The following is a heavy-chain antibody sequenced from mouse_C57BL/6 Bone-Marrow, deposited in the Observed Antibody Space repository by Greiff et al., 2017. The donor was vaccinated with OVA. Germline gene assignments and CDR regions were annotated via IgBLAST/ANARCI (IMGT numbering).Heavy chain of an antibody. CDR1: GYTFTSYW. D-gene: IGHD1-1*02. V-gene: IGHV1-64*01. J-gene: IGHJ2*01. CDR3: ARERWGYFDY. Sequence: QVQLQQSGAELVKPGASVKLSCKASGYTFTSYWMHWVKQRPGQGLEWIGMIHPNSGSTNYNEKFKSKATLTVDKSSSTAYMQLSSLTSEDSAVYYCARERWGYFDYWGQGTTLTVSS. CDR2: IHPNSGST.